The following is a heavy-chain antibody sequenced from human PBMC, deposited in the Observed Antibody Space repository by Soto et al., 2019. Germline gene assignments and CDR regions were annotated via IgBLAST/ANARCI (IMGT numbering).Heavy chain of an antibody. CDR3: ARVDGWFDP. Sequence: GGSLRLSCAASGFTFSDYYMSWIRQAPGKGLEWVSYISSSSSYTNYADSVKGRFTISRGNAKNSLYLQMNSLRAEDTAVYYCARVDGWFDPWGQGTLVTVSS. CDR2: ISSSSSYT. J-gene: IGHJ5*02. V-gene: IGHV3-11*06. CDR1: GFTFSDYY.